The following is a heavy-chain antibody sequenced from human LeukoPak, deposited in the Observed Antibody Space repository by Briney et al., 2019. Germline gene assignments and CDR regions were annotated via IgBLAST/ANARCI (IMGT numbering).Heavy chain of an antibody. J-gene: IGHJ5*02. CDR1: GYTFTGYY. CDR3: ARDPYRYNWNSRWFDP. Sequence: ASVKVSCKASGYTFTGYYMHWARQAPGQGLEWMGRINPNSGGTNYAQKFQGRVTMTRDTSTSTAYMELGSMRSDDTAVYYCARDPYRYNWNSRWFDPWGQGTLVTVSS. V-gene: IGHV1-2*06. CDR2: INPNSGGT. D-gene: IGHD1-7*01.